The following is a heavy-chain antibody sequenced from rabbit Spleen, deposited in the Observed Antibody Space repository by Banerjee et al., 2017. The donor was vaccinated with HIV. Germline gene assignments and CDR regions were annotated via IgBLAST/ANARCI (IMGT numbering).Heavy chain of an antibody. D-gene: IGHD4-1*01. CDR1: GFSFTNNYV. J-gene: IGHJ4*01. Sequence: EESGGDLVKPGASLTLTCTASGFSFTNNYVMCWVRQAPGKGPEWIACIYNGDGSTYYASWVNGRFTISRSTSLNTVTLQMTSLTAADTATYFCARETSSGWGVVLYYFSLWGPGTLVTVS. CDR2: IYNGDGST. V-gene: IGHV1S47*01. CDR3: ARETSSGWGVVLYYFSL.